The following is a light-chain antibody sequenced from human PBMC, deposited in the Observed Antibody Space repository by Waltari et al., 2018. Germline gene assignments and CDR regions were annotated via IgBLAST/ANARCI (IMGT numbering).Light chain of an antibody. J-gene: IGKJ4*01. CDR2: HAS. CDR3: QQRSSWPLT. V-gene: IGKV3-11*01. Sequence: EIVLTQSPATLSLSPGDRATLSCRASQNVGGYLAWFQQKPGQAPRLLIYHASNRATGLPARFSGSWSGTDFTLTISSLEPEDFAIYYCQQRSSWPLTFGGGTKVEI. CDR1: QNVGGY.